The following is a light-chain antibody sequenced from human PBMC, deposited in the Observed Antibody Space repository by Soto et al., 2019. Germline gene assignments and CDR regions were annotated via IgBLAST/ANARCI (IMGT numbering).Light chain of an antibody. V-gene: IGKV3-11*01. J-gene: IGKJ4*01. CDR3: QQRSNWPLT. CDR1: QSVSSY. CDR2: DAS. Sequence: EIVLTQSPATLSLSPGERATLSCRASQSVSSYLAWYQQKPGQAPRLLIYDASNMATGIPARFRGSGSGTDFTLTISSLEPEDFAVYYCQQRSNWPLTLGCGTKVEIK.